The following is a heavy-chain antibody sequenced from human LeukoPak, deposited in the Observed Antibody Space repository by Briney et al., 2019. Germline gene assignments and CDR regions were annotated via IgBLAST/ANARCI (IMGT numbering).Heavy chain of an antibody. V-gene: IGHV3-23*01. CDR1: GFTFTNYA. CDR2: ISDTYATT. D-gene: IGHD2-21*01. J-gene: IGHJ4*02. Sequence: GGSLRLSCAASGFTFTNYAMTWVRQAPGKGLEWVSSISDTYATTYYTDSVKGRCTISRDNSKNTVYLQLNNLRAEATAVYFCVRHDSFIPFWGQGTLVTVSS. CDR3: VRHDSFIPF.